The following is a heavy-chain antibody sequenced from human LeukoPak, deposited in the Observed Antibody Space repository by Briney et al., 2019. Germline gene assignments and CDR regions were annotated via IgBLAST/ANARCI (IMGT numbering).Heavy chain of an antibody. J-gene: IGHJ4*02. Sequence: PGGSLRLSCAASGFTFSDYYMTWIRQAPGKGLEWVSYISTSSSYTKYADSVKGRFTISRDNAKNSLYLQMNSLRAEDTAVYYCTRGSDGYYYDFDYWGQGTLSPSPQ. CDR1: GFTFSDYY. D-gene: IGHD3-22*01. CDR3: TRGSDGYYYDFDY. CDR2: ISTSSSYT. V-gene: IGHV3-11*06.